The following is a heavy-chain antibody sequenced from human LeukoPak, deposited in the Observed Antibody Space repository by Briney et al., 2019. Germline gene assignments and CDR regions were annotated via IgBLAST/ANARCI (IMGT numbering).Heavy chain of an antibody. CDR2: RSIYNGNT. D-gene: IGHD6-6*01. V-gene: IGHV1-18*01. J-gene: IGHJ4*02. CDR1: GYDCINYG. Sequence: ASVKVSCKASGYDCINYGISWVRQAPGPGLEGMGWRSIYNGNTDYKLQGRVTMTTDTSTSTAYMEVRSLRSDDTAVYYCARGGPFPSGSSSREYYLDYGGQGTLVTVSS. CDR3: ARGGPFPSGSSSREYYLDY.